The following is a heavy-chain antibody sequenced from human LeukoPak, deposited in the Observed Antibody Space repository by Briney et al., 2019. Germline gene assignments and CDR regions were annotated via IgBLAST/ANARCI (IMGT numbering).Heavy chain of an antibody. CDR1: GFTFSSYA. J-gene: IGHJ4*02. CDR3: ALALHAANLWWEGWVY. Sequence: PGGSLRLSCAASGFTFSSYAMSWVRQAPGKGLEWVSAISGSGGSTYYADSVKGRFTISRDNSKNTLYLQMNSLRAEDTAVYYCALALHAANLWWEGWVYWGQGTLVTVSS. CDR2: ISGSGGST. D-gene: IGHD2-21*01. V-gene: IGHV3-23*01.